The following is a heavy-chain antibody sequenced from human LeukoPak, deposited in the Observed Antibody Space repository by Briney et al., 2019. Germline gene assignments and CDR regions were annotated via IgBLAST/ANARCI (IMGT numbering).Heavy chain of an antibody. Sequence: SETLSLTCIVSGGSISSSSYYWGWIRQPPGKGLEWIGSIYYGGRTYYNPSLKSRVTISVDTSKNQFSLKVTSVTAADTAVYYCGRGGYYMVWGVPLDDWGQGTLVNVSP. CDR1: GGSISSSSYY. CDR3: GRGGYYMVWGVPLDD. J-gene: IGHJ4*02. D-gene: IGHD3-10*01. CDR2: IYYGGRT. V-gene: IGHV4-39*01.